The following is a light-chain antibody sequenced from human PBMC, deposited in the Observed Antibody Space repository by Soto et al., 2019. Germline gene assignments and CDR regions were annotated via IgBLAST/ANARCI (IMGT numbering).Light chain of an antibody. V-gene: IGKV3-11*01. Sequence: LSPGERATLSCRASQTVGISLAWYQHKPGQPPRLLIYDASKRATGIPARFGGSGSGTDFTLTISSLEPEDFAVYYCQQRTNWLFTFGPGTKVDIK. CDR1: QTVGIS. CDR2: DAS. CDR3: QQRTNWLFT. J-gene: IGKJ3*01.